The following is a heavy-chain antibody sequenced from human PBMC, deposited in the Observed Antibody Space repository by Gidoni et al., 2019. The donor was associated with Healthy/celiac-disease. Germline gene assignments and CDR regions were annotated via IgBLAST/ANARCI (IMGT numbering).Heavy chain of an antibody. CDR1: GYNCSRCG. CDR3: ARDVGSGGYCSSTSCPGDY. V-gene: IGHV1-18*01. D-gene: IGHD2-2*01. J-gene: IGHJ4*02. Sequence: QVQLVQSGDEVKKHGASVKVSCKASGYNCSRCGISWVRQAPGQGLEWMGWISAYKGNTNLAQKLQGRFTMTTDTYASTAYMELRSLRSDDTAVYYCARDVGSGGYCSSTSCPGDYWGQGTLVTVSS. CDR2: ISAYKGNT.